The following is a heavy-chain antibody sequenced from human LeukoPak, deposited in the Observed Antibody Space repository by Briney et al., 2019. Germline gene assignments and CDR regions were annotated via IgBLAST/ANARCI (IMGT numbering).Heavy chain of an antibody. Sequence: ASVKVSCKASGYTFTSYYIHWVRQAPGQGLEWMGIINPSGGDTTYAQKFQGRVTMTRDTSTTTVYMELSSLRSEDTAVYYCAREDTLSIIAARHLDSWGQGTLVTVSS. CDR2: INPSGGDT. CDR1: GYTFTSYY. J-gene: IGHJ4*02. CDR3: AREDTLSIIAARHLDS. V-gene: IGHV1-46*01. D-gene: IGHD6-6*01.